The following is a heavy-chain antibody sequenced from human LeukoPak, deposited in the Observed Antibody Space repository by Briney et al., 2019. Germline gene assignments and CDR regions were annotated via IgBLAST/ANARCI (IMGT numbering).Heavy chain of an antibody. CDR2: INAGNGNT. CDR1: GYTFTSYA. Sequence: GASVKVSCKASGYTFTSYAMHWVRQAPGQRFEWMGWINAGNGNTKYSQKFQGRVTITRDTSASTAYMELSSLRSEDTAVYYCAGDCSSTSCYYKFTGWFDPWGQGTLVTVSS. J-gene: IGHJ5*02. V-gene: IGHV1-3*01. CDR3: AGDCSSTSCYYKFTGWFDP. D-gene: IGHD2-2*01.